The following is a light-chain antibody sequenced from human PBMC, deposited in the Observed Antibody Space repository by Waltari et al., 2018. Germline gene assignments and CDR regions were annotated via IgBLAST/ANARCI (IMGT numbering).Light chain of an antibody. CDR2: DDS. CDR1: NIGSKS. Sequence: SYVVTQPPSVSVAPGQTARITCGGNNIGSKSVHWYQQKPGQAPGLVVYDDSDRPSGIPGRFAGSNSGNTATLTISRVEAGDEADYFCQVWDSSSDHWVFGGGTKLSVL. V-gene: IGLV3-21*02. CDR3: QVWDSSSDHWV. J-gene: IGLJ3*02.